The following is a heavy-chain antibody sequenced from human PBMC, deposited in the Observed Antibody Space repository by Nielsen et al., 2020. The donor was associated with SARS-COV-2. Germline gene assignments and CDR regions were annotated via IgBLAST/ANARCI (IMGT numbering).Heavy chain of an antibody. V-gene: IGHV3-33*05. D-gene: IGHD6-19*01. CDR1: GFTFSSYG. CDR3: ARGETVAGTVGWGYYYYYMDV. J-gene: IGHJ6*03. Sequence: GESLKISCAASGFTFSSYGMHWVRQAPGKGLEWVAVISYDGSNKYYADSVKGRFTISRDNAKNSLYLQMNSLRAEDTAVYYCARGETVAGTVGWGYYYYYMDVWGKGTTVTVSS. CDR2: ISYDGSNK.